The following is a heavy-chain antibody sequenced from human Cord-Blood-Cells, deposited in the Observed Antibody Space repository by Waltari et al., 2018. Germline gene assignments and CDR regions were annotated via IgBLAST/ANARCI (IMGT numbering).Heavy chain of an antibody. CDR1: GFTASSNY. D-gene: IGHD6-6*01. J-gene: IGHJ1*01. V-gene: IGHV3-66*01. CDR3: ARGEYSSSHIQH. CDR2: IYSGGST. Sequence: EVQLVESGGGLVQPGGSLRLSCAASGFTASSNYMSWVRQAPGKGLEWVSVIYSGGSTYYADSVKGRFTISRDNSKNTLYLQMNSLRAEDTAVYYCARGEYSSSHIQHWGQGTLVTVSS.